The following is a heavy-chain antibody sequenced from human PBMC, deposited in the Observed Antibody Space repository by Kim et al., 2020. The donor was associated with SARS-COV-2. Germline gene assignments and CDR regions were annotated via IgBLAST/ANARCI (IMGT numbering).Heavy chain of an antibody. CDR3: AGGGGYSSGFEEFDY. D-gene: IGHD6-19*01. J-gene: IGHJ4*02. CDR2: IIPIFGTA. V-gene: IGHV1-69*13. CDR1: GGTFSSYA. Sequence: SVKVSCKASGGTFSSYAISWVRQAPGQGLEWMGGIIPIFGTANYAQKFQGRVTITADESTSTAYMELSSLRSEDTAVYYCAGGGGYSSGFEEFDYWGQGTLVTVSS.